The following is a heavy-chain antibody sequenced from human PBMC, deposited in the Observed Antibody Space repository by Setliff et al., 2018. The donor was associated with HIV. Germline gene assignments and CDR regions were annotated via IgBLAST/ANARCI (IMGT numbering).Heavy chain of an antibody. Sequence: GSLRLSCAASGFTFSNYAMSWVRQTPGKGLEWVSAIGGSGTYYADSVKGRFTISRDNSKNTLYLQMNSLRPEDTAVYYCARAFGYYDFWSGYSGDEFDIWGQGTTVTVSS. D-gene: IGHD3-3*01. CDR1: GFTFSNYA. CDR2: IGGSGT. J-gene: IGHJ3*02. V-gene: IGHV3-23*01. CDR3: ARAFGYYDFWSGYSGDEFDI.